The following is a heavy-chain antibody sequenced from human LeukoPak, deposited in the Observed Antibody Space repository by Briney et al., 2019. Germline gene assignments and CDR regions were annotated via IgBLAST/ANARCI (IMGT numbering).Heavy chain of an antibody. J-gene: IGHJ3*02. CDR1: GYSFTSYW. CDR3: ARRSYVLLWFGEGPEKRCDAFDI. Sequence: GESLKISCKGSGYSFTSYWIGWVRQMPGKGLEWMGIIYPGDSDTRYSPSFQGQVTISADKSISTAYLQWSSLKASDTAMYYCARRSYVLLWFGEGPEKRCDAFDIWGQGTMVTVSS. D-gene: IGHD3-10*01. V-gene: IGHV5-51*01. CDR2: IYPGDSDT.